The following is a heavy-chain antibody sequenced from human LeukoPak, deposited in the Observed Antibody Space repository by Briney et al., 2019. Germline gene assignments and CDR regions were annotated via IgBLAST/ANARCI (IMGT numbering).Heavy chain of an antibody. CDR1: GGSISSSSYY. CDR3: ARGTSNPPYYYYYMDV. D-gene: IGHD2-2*01. V-gene: IGHV4-39*06. J-gene: IGHJ6*03. Sequence: SETLSLTCTVSGGSISSSSYYWGWIRQPPGKGLEWIGSIYYSGSTYYNPSLKSRVTISVDTSKNQFPLKLSSVTAADTAVYYCARGTSNPPYYYYYMDVWGKGTTVTVSS. CDR2: IYYSGST.